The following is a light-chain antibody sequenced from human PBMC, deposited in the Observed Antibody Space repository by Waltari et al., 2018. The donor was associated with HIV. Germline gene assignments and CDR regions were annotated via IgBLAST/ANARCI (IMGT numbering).Light chain of an antibody. CDR3: QKSDTPPWT. J-gene: IGKJ1*01. V-gene: IGKV1-39*01. Sequence: DLQMTQSPSSLSASLGDSVTITCRASRSINTYLNWYQHKLGESPKILISDSSTLQSGAQPRFSGSGSGTDFTLTIASLQPEDRATYYCQKSDTPPWTFGQGTKVEI. CDR1: RSINTY. CDR2: DSS.